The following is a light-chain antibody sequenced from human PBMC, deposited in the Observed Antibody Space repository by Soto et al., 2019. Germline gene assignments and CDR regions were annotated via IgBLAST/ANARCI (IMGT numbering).Light chain of an antibody. CDR1: RAIYSR. Sequence: DIQMTQSPSTLSASVGDRVTITCRASRAIYSRLAWYQEKPGKAPKLLIYDVSSLESGVPSRFSGSGSGTEFTLTISSLQPDDFATYYCQQYNTYWTFGQGTKVEIK. CDR3: QQYNTYWT. V-gene: IGKV1-5*01. CDR2: DVS. J-gene: IGKJ1*01.